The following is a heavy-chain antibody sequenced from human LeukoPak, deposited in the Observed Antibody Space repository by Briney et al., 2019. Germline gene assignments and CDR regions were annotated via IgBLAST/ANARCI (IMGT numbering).Heavy chain of an antibody. J-gene: IGHJ4*01. CDR1: GGSISSSNYY. Sequence: SETLSLTCTVSGGSISSSNYYWGWIRQPPGKGLEWVGSIYYRGSTYYNPSLRSRVTISVDTSKNQFSLKLTSVTAADTAVYYCARDPSGSGSYFDHWGQGTLVTVSS. V-gene: IGHV4-39*07. CDR2: IYYRGST. CDR3: ARDPSGSGSYFDH. D-gene: IGHD3-10*01.